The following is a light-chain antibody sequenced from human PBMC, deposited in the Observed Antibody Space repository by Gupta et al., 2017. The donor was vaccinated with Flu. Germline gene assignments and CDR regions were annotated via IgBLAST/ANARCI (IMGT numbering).Light chain of an antibody. J-gene: IGKJ2*01. CDR1: PTINNW. CDR3: QQFSAYSYT. Sequence: DIQMTQSPSTLSTSVGDRVTITCLASPTINNWLAWYQQKPGKAPKILIYGPSTLQSAVPSRFSGSGSGTEFTLTISSLQPDDSATYYCQQFSAYSYTFGQGTKLEIK. CDR2: GPS. V-gene: IGKV1-5*03.